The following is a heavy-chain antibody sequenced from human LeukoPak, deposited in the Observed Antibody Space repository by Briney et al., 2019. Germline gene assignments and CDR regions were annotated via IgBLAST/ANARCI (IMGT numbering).Heavy chain of an antibody. CDR2: IFYSGST. J-gene: IGHJ5*02. CDR1: GGSFSGYY. CDR3: ARDTGIAAAVWFDP. V-gene: IGHV4-59*01. Sequence: SETLSLTCAVYGGSFSGYYWSWIRQPPGKGLEWIGYIFYSGSTNYNPSLKSRVTISVDTSKNQFSLKLSSVTAADTAVYYCARDTGIAAAVWFDPWGQGTLVTVSS. D-gene: IGHD6-13*01.